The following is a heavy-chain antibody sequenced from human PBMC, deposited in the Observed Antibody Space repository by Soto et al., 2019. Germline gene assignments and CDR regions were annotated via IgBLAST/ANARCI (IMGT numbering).Heavy chain of an antibody. CDR2: IYHSGST. J-gene: IGHJ4*02. Sequence: ASETLSLTRAVSGGSINSGGYSWGWVRQPPGKGREWIGYIYHSGSTYYNPSLKSRVTISVDRSKNQFSLKLSSVTAADTAVYYCARASTTVTTLDYWGQGTLVTVSS. D-gene: IGHD4-17*01. CDR3: ARASTTVTTLDY. V-gene: IGHV4-30-2*01. CDR1: GGSINSGGYS.